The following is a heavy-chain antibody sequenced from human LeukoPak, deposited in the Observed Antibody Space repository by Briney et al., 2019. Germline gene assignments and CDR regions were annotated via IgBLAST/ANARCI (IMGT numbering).Heavy chain of an antibody. J-gene: IGHJ6*02. Sequence: PGGSLRLSCVVSGFTFSSYWMTWVRQAPGKGLEWVANIKQDGSEKYYVDSVKGRFTISRDNAKNSLYLQMDSLRAEDTAVYFCARGGGLDVWGQGATVTVSS. CDR2: IKQDGSEK. CDR1: GFTFSSYW. CDR3: ARGGGLDV. V-gene: IGHV3-7*04.